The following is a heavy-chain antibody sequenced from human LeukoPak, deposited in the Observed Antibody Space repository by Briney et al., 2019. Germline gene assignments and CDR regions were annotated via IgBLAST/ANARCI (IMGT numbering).Heavy chain of an antibody. Sequence: SETLSLTCTVSGGPISSYYWSWIRQPPGKGLGWLGYIYYSVSANYNPSLKSRVTISVDTSKNQFSLKLSSVTAADTAVYYCARGGTMGNANWFDPWGQGTLVTVSS. CDR1: GGPISSYY. CDR2: IYYSVSA. V-gene: IGHV4-59*01. CDR3: ARGGTMGNANWFDP. J-gene: IGHJ5*02. D-gene: IGHD3-16*01.